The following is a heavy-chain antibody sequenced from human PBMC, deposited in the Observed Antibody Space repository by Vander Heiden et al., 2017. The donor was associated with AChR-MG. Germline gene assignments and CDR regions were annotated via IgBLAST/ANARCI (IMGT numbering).Heavy chain of an antibody. CDR1: GFTFSSYA. D-gene: IGHD3-16*02. J-gene: IGHJ4*02. CDR2: ISGSGGST. Sequence: EVQLLEYGGGLVQPRWSLRPFCAASGFTFSSYAMSWVRQAPGKGLEWVSAISGSGGSTYYADSVKGRFTISRDNSKNTLYLQMNSLRAEDTAVYYCAKDGEGVEWELSSFDYWGQGTLVTVSS. V-gene: IGHV3-23*01. CDR3: AKDGEGVEWELSSFDY.